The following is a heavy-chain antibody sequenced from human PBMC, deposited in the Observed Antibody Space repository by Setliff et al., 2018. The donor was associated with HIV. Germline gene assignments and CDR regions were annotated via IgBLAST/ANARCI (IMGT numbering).Heavy chain of an antibody. CDR2: MNPSGAT. CDR1: GFTFSDYY. Sequence: ASVKVSCKASGFTFSDYYMHWVRQAPGQGLGWMGWMNPSGATGYAQKFLGRVTMTRDTSISTAYLELSSLTSDDTAVYYCARVLAGLNWFDPWGQGTLVTVSS. CDR3: ARVLAGLNWFDP. D-gene: IGHD2-15*01. J-gene: IGHJ5*02. V-gene: IGHV1-2*02.